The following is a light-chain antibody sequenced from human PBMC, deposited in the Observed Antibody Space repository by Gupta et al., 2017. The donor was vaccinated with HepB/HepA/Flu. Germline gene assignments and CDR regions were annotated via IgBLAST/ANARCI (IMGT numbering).Light chain of an antibody. V-gene: IGLV2-23*02. CDR1: SSDVGSYNR. J-gene: IGLJ1*01. CDR2: DVI. CDR3: CSHAGTFDV. Sequence: QLSLPRLHSASVSPGRPYPPSPTGPSSDVGSYNRVSWYHQHPGKAPKLIIYDVIKRPSGVSNRFSGSKSGNTASLTISGLQAEDEADYYCCSHAGTFDVFGSGTKVTV.